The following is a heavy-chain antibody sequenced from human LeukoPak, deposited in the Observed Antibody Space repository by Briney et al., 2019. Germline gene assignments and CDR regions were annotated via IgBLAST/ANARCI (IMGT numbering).Heavy chain of an antibody. J-gene: IGHJ3*02. CDR2: ISAYNGNT. CDR3: ARGRGDYGILTGYYSGMDI. CDR1: GYTFTSYG. Sequence: ASVKVSCKASGYTFTSYGISWVRQSPGQGLEWMGWISAYNGNTNYAQKLQGRVTMTTDTSTSTAYMELRSLRSDDTAVYYCARGRGDYGILTGYYSGMDIWGQGPMVTVAS. D-gene: IGHD3-9*01. V-gene: IGHV1-18*01.